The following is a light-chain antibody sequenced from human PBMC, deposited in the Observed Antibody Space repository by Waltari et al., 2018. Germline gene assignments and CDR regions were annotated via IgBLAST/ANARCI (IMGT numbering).Light chain of an antibody. CDR1: SSDVGGYNY. CDR2: EVS. V-gene: IGLV2-14*01. CDR3: SSYTSSSTLGV. Sequence: QSALTQPASVSGSPGQSITISCTGTSSDVGGYNYVSWYQQHPGKAPKLMIYEVSNRPAGVSNRFSASIAGTTASLTISGLQAEDEADYYCSSYTSSSTLGVFGTGTKVTVL. J-gene: IGLJ1*01.